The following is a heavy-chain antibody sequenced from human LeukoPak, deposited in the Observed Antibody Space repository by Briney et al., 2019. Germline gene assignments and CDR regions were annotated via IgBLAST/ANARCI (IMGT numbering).Heavy chain of an antibody. Sequence: SETLSLTCTVSGYSISSGYYWGWIRQPPGKGLEWIGSIYHSGSTYYNPSLKSRVTISVDTSKNQFSLKLSSVTAADTAVYYCARWVAVWFDPWGQGTLVTVSS. J-gene: IGHJ5*02. CDR3: ARWVAVWFDP. V-gene: IGHV4-38-2*02. CDR2: IYHSGST. D-gene: IGHD2-15*01. CDR1: GYSISSGYY.